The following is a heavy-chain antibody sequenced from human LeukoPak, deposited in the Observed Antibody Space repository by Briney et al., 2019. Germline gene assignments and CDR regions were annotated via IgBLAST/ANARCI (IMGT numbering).Heavy chain of an antibody. J-gene: IGHJ4*02. CDR3: AKKRPGDTLASFDY. CDR2: ICNSCSTI. Sequence: GGSLRLSCAASVFTFSNYGMNSVRPVPGKGLEWISLICNSCSTIIYADSVKGRFTISRDNAKNSLYLQMNSLRAEDTALYYCAKKRPGDTLASFDYWGEGTLVTVSS. CDR1: VFTFSNYG. D-gene: IGHD2-2*02. V-gene: IGHV3-48*01.